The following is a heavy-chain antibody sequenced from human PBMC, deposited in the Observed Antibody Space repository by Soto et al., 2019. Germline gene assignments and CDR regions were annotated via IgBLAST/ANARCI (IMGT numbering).Heavy chain of an antibody. CDR1: GFTFSSYW. CDR2: INSDGSST. V-gene: IGHV3-74*01. Sequence: EVQLVESGGGLVQPGGSLRLSCAASGFTFSSYWMHWVPQAPGKGLVWVSRINSDGSSTSYADSVKGRFTISRDNAKNTLYLQMNSLRAEDTAVYYCARVRPPSIAAAGTFRFDPWGQGTLVTVSS. D-gene: IGHD6-13*01. J-gene: IGHJ5*02. CDR3: ARVRPPSIAAAGTFRFDP.